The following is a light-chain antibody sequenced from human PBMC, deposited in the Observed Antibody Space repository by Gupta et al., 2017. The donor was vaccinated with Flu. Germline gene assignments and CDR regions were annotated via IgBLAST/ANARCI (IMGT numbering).Light chain of an antibody. CDR3: SAFVDAIIV. J-gene: IGLJ2*01. V-gene: IGLV2-8*01. Sequence: QSALTQPPSASGSRGQSVTISCTGANSSFGFYNFVSWYQQQPGKAPNLILYEVRTRPAGVPDRFSGSKSGNAAALTVSGLQTEDEGYYYCSAFVDAIIVFGGGTKVTVL. CDR1: NSSFGFYNF. CDR2: EVR.